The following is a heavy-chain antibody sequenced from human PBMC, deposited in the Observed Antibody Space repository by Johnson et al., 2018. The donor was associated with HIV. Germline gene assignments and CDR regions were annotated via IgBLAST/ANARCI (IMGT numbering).Heavy chain of an antibody. CDR3: AREGRLGSYLGGVAFDI. V-gene: IGHV3-30*04. CDR1: GFTFSSYA. Sequence: QVQLVESGGGVVQPGRSLRLSCAASGFTFSSYAMHRVRQAPGKGLEWVAVISYDGSNKYYADSVKGRFTISRDNSKNTLYLQMNSLRAEDTAVYYCAREGRLGSYLGGVAFDIWGQGTMVTVSS. D-gene: IGHD1-26*01. CDR2: ISYDGSNK. J-gene: IGHJ3*02.